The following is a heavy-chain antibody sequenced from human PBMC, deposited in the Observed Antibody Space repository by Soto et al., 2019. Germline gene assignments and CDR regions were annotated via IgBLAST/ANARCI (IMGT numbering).Heavy chain of an antibody. V-gene: IGHV3-48*01. J-gene: IGHJ4*02. CDR2: ISSSSSTI. CDR3: ATRDPYSSSSDFDY. Sequence: GGSLRLSCAASGFTFSSYSMNWVRQAPGKGLEWVSYISSSSSTIYYADSVKGRFTISRDNAKNSLYLQMNSLRAEDTAVYYCATRDPYSSSSDFDYWGQGTLVTVSS. CDR1: GFTFSSYS. D-gene: IGHD6-13*01.